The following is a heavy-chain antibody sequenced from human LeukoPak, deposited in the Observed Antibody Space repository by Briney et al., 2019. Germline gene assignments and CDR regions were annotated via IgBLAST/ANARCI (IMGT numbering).Heavy chain of an antibody. V-gene: IGHV3-30-3*01. J-gene: IGHJ6*02. D-gene: IGHD2-15*01. CDR3: ARDGYCSGGSCSYYYYYGMDV. Sequence: GGCLRLSCAASVFTFSSYSMHWVRQAPGKGLEWVAVISYDGSNKYYADSVKGRFTISRDNSKNTLYLQMNSLRAEDTAVYYCARDGYCSGGSCSYYYYYGMDVWGQGTTVTVSS. CDR2: ISYDGSNK. CDR1: VFTFSSYS.